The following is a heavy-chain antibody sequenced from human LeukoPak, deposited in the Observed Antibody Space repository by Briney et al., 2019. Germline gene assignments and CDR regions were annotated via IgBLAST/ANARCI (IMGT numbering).Heavy chain of an antibody. V-gene: IGHV1-8*03. CDR3: ARGHRIAAAGTVPFDY. J-gene: IGHJ4*02. CDR1: GYTFTSYD. D-gene: IGHD6-13*01. Sequence: ASVKVSCKASGYTFTSYDINWVRQATGQGLEWMGWMNPNSGNTGYAQKFQGRVTITRNTSISTAYMELSSLRSEDTAVYYCARGHRIAAAGTVPFDYWGQGTLVTVSS. CDR2: MNPNSGNT.